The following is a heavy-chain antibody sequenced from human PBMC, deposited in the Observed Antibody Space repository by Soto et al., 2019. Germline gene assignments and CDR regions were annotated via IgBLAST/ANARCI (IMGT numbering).Heavy chain of an antibody. Sequence: GGSLRLSCAASGFTFSSYGMHWVRQAPGKGLEWVAVIWYDGSNKYYADSVKGRFTISRDNSKNTLYLQMNSLRAEDTAVYYCARDNYYDSSGYYSTWFDPWGQGTLVTVSS. V-gene: IGHV3-33*01. CDR3: ARDNYYDSSGYYSTWFDP. D-gene: IGHD3-22*01. CDR1: GFTFSSYG. CDR2: IWYDGSNK. J-gene: IGHJ5*02.